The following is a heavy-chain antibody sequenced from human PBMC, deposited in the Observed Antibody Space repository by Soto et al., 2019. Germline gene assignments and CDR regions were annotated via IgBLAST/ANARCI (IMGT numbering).Heavy chain of an antibody. J-gene: IGHJ4*02. CDR1: GFTFSSYA. CDR3: AKDHPFVPRFLEWRTFDY. V-gene: IGHV3-23*01. Sequence: GGSLRLSCAASGFTFSSYAMSWVRQAPGKGLEWVSAISGSGGSTYYADSVKGRFTISRDNSKNTLYLQMNSLRAEDTAVYYCAKDHPFVPRFLEWRTFDYWGQGTLVTVSS. CDR2: ISGSGGST. D-gene: IGHD3-3*01.